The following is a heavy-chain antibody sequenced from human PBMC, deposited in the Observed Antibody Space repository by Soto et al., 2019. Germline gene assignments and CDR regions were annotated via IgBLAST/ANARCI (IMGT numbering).Heavy chain of an antibody. CDR1: GFTFSSYW. Sequence: EVQLVESGGGLVQPGGSLRLSCAASGFTFSSYWMHWVRQAPGKGLVWVSRINSDGSSTSYADSVKGRFTISRDNAKNTLYLQMNSLRAEDTAVYYCARDYGSGSYLPFNWFDPWGQGTLVTVSS. CDR3: ARDYGSGSYLPFNWFDP. J-gene: IGHJ5*02. CDR2: INSDGSST. D-gene: IGHD3-10*01. V-gene: IGHV3-74*01.